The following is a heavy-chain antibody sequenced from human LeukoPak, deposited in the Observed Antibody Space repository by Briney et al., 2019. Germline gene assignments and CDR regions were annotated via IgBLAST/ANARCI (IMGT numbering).Heavy chain of an antibody. CDR2: ITTSGATT. V-gene: IGHV3-23*01. CDR1: GFTFSSYG. Sequence: GGSLRLSCAASGFTFSSYGMSWVRQAPGKGLEGVSFITTSGATTSYADSVKGRFTISRDNPRNTLYMQMNSLRDEDTALYYCAIMHGYYDGSGYWVQWGQGTLVTVSS. CDR3: AIMHGYYDGSGYWVQ. D-gene: IGHD3-22*01. J-gene: IGHJ4*02.